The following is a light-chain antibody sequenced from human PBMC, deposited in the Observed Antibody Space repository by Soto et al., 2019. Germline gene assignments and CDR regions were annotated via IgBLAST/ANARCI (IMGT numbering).Light chain of an antibody. CDR3: QQYNSYSWT. V-gene: IGKV1-5*03. CDR2: KAS. J-gene: IGKJ1*01. Sequence: DIQMTQSPSTLSASVGDRVSITCRASQSVSLWLAWFQQKPGKAPKLLIYKASSLQSGVPSRFSGSGSGTEFTLTISSLQPDDFATYCCQQYNSYSWTFGQGTKVEIK. CDR1: QSVSLW.